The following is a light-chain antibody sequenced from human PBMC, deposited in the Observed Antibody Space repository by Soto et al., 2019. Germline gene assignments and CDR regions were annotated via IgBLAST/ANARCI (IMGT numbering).Light chain of an antibody. CDR1: NSDVGAYSY. Sequence: QSVLTQPASVSGSPGLSITISCTGTNSDVGAYSYVSWYQQYPGKAPKLLIYDVGARPAGISDRFSGPKSGTTASLTLSGLQAEDEADYYCSSYTAFTTYVFGSGTKVTVL. J-gene: IGLJ1*01. CDR2: DVG. V-gene: IGLV2-14*03. CDR3: SSYTAFTTYV.